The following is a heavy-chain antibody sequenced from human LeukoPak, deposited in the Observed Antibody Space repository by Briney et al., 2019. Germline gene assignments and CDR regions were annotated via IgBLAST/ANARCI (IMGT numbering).Heavy chain of an antibody. V-gene: IGHV3-21*01. CDR1: GFTFSSYS. J-gene: IGHJ4*02. D-gene: IGHD3-9*01. CDR2: IDSRSRFI. CDR3: ATSLRYFDWLRNFDY. Sequence: GGSLRLSCAASGFTFSSYSMTWVRQAPGKGLEWVASIDSRSRFIYYADSVKGRSTISRDNGKNSVFLQVNCLRAEDTAVYYCATSLRYFDWLRNFDYWGQGTLVTVSS.